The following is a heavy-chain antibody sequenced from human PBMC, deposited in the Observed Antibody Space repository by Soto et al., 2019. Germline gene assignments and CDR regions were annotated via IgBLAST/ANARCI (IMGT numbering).Heavy chain of an antibody. Sequence: PSETLSLTCTVSGGSISSSSYYWGWIRQPPGKGLEWIGCIYYSGSTNYNPSLKSRVTISVDTSKNQFSLNLSSVTAADTAVYYCARDLRGRNFVDYWGQGTLVTVSS. J-gene: IGHJ4*02. D-gene: IGHD1-7*01. CDR3: ARDLRGRNFVDY. CDR1: GGSISSSSYY. V-gene: IGHV4-39*07. CDR2: IYYSGST.